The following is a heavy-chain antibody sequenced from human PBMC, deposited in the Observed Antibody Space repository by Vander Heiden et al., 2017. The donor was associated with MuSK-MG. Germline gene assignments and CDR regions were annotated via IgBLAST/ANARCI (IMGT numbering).Heavy chain of an antibody. CDR3: AKGEYSGYVRYFDL. CDR2: INGGGFTT. D-gene: IGHD5-12*01. J-gene: IGHJ2*01. V-gene: IGHV3-23*01. Sequence: EVQLLESGGGLVQPGGSLRLTCEASGFTFSSYAMSWVRQAPGKGLQWVSTINGGGFTTYYADSVKGRFTISRDSSKNTLYLQMNSLRAEDTAVYYCAKGEYSGYVRYFDLWGRGTLVTVSS. CDR1: GFTFSSYA.